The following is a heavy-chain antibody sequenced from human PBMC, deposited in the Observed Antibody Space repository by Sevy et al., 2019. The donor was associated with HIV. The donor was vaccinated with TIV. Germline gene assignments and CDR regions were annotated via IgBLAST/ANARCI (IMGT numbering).Heavy chain of an antibody. V-gene: IGHV3-23*01. D-gene: IGHD2-8*01. CDR3: AREGCTKPHDY. Sequence: GGALRLSCAASGFTFSKYSMSWVRQPPGKGLEWVYILSFGCGEINHADSVKGRFTISRKNSKNSLYLQMNNLCAEDTAVYYCAREGCTKPHDYWGQGTLVPVSS. J-gene: IGHJ4*02. CDR1: GFTFSKYS. CDR2: LSFGCGEI.